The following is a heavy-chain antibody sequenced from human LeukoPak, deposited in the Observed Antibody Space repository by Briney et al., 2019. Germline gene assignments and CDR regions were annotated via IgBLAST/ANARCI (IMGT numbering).Heavy chain of an antibody. CDR1: GGTFSSYA. CDR3: ARGGYYDSSGYYYDY. Sequence: SVKVSCKASGGTFSSYAISWVRQAPGQGLEWMGGIIPIFGTVNYAQKFQGRITITADESTSTAYMELSSLRSEDTAVYYCARGGYYDSSGYYYDYWGQGTLVTVSS. V-gene: IGHV1-69*01. CDR2: IIPIFGTV. D-gene: IGHD3-22*01. J-gene: IGHJ4*01.